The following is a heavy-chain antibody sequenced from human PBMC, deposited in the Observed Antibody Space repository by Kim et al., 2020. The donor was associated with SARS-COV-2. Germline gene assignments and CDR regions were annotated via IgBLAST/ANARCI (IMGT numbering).Heavy chain of an antibody. CDR2: VYYSGTT. CDR1: GGSINSFY. D-gene: IGHD1-26*01. J-gene: IGHJ4*02. Sequence: SETLSLTCTVSGGSINSFYWSWIRQPPGKGLEWIGYVYYSGTTNYNPSLKSRVTISVDPSKNQFSLKLSSVSGADTAVYYCARGGWSFDYWGQGILVTVSS. CDR3: ARGGWSFDY. V-gene: IGHV4-59*01.